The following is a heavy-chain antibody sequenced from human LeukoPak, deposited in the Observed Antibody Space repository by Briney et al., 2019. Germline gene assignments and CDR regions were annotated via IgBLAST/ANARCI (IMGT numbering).Heavy chain of an antibody. Sequence: GGSLRLSCAVSGITLSNYVMSWVRQAPGKGLEWVAGISDSGGRTNYADSVKGRFTISRDNPKNTLYLQMNRLRAEDTAVYFCAKRGVVIRVILVGFHKEAYYFDSWGQGALVTVSS. J-gene: IGHJ4*02. D-gene: IGHD3-22*01. V-gene: IGHV3-23*01. CDR2: ISDSGGRT. CDR1: GITLSNYV. CDR3: AKRGVVIRVILVGFHKEAYYFDS.